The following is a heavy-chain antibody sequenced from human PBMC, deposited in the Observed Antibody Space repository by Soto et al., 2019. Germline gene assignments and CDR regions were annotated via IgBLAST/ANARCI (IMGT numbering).Heavy chain of an antibody. CDR1: GGSVSSSNW. V-gene: IGHV4-4*02. D-gene: IGHD5-12*01. CDR2: IYQSGRT. Sequence: PSETLSLTCAVCGGSVSSSNWWSWVRQPPGKVLEWIGEIYQSGRTNYNPSLKSRVSMSVDNAKNQFSLRLISVTAADTAKYFCAREGNLGRWLQPLDYWGQGTQVTVSS. CDR3: AREGNLGRWLQPLDY. J-gene: IGHJ4*02.